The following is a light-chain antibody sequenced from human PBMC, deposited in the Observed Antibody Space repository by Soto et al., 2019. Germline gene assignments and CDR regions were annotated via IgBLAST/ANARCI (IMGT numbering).Light chain of an antibody. CDR3: XSYDSSLSDVV. CDR1: SSNIGPSYD. J-gene: IGLJ2*01. CDR2: ANT. V-gene: IGLV1-40*01. Sequence: QSVLTQPXSVSGAPGQXVTIXCTGSSSNIGPSYDVHWYQQVPGTAPKLLIYANTNRXSGVPDRFSGSKSGTXXXXPTTGLQXEDEADYYXXSYDSSLSDVVFGGGTXXTVL.